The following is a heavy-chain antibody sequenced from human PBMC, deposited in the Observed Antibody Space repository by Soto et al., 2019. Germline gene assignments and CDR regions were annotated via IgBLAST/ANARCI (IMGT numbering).Heavy chain of an antibody. V-gene: IGHV1-46*01. CDR2: LNPSGGST. CDR1: GYTFTNYF. J-gene: IGHJ4*02. Sequence: ASVKVSCKASGYTFTNYFIHWVRQAPGQGLEWMGILNPSGGSTSYAPKFQGRVTVTRDTSTSTVHMELSSLKSEDTAVYYCARTGDSSGSYTFAFWGQG. D-gene: IGHD3-22*01. CDR3: ARTGDSSGSYTFAF.